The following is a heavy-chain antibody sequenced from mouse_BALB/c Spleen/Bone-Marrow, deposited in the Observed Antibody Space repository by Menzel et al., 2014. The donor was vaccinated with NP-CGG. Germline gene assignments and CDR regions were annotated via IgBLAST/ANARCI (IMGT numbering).Heavy chain of an antibody. Sequence: EVQLVESGPGLVKPSQTVSLPCTVTGISITTGNYRWSWIRQFPGNKLEWIGYIYYSGTITYNPSLTSRTTITRDTSKNQFFLEMNSLTAEDTATYYCAREGGGLGHFDYWGQGTTLTVSS. D-gene: IGHD4-1*01. CDR1: GISITTGNYR. J-gene: IGHJ2*01. CDR2: IYYSGTI. V-gene: IGHV3-5*02. CDR3: AREGGGLGHFDY.